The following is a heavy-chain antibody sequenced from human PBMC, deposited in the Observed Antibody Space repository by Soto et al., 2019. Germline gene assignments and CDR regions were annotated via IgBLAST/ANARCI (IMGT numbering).Heavy chain of an antibody. V-gene: IGHV1-3*01. Sequence: ASVKVSCKASGYTFTSYAMHRVLQAPGQRLEWMGWINAGNGNTKYSQKFQGRVTITRDTSASTAYMELSSLRSEDTAVYYCARDQSWHDLVWWFDPWGQGTLVTVSS. D-gene: IGHD1-1*01. CDR1: GYTFTSYA. CDR2: INAGNGNT. J-gene: IGHJ5*02. CDR3: ARDQSWHDLVWWFDP.